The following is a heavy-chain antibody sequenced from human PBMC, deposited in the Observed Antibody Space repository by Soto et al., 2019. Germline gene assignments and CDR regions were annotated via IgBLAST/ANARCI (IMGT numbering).Heavy chain of an antibody. D-gene: IGHD2-2*02. CDR1: GFTFSSYS. CDR2: ISSSSSTI. Sequence: EVQLVESGGGLVQPGGSLRLSCAASGFTFSSYSMNWVRQAPGKGLEWVSYISSSSSTIYYADSVKGRFTISRDNAKNSLYLQMNSLRDEDTAVYYCAREPYTPRYYYYGMDVWGQGTTVTVSS. V-gene: IGHV3-48*02. CDR3: AREPYTPRYYYYGMDV. J-gene: IGHJ6*02.